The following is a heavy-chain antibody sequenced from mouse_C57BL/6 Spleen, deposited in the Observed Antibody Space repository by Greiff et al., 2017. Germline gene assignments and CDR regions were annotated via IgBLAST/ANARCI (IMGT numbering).Heavy chain of an antibody. Sequence: EVQLQQSGPVLVKPGASVKMSCKASGYTFTDYYMNWVKQSHGKSLEWIGVINPYNGGTSYNQKFKGKATLTVSKSSSTAYMGLNSLITEESADYYCAKEAHYYVSNYEAMDYWGQGTSVTVSS. V-gene: IGHV1-19*01. CDR3: AKEAHYYVSNYEAMDY. J-gene: IGHJ4*01. D-gene: IGHD1-1*01. CDR2: INPYNGGT. CDR1: GYTFTDYY.